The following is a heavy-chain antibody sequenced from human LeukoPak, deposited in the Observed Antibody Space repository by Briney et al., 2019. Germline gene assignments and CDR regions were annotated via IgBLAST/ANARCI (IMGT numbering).Heavy chain of an antibody. J-gene: IGHJ6*03. CDR2: IYYSGST. CDR3: ARGYYYDSSGYYDYYYYYYMDV. CDR1: GGSISSYY. V-gene: IGHV4-59*01. D-gene: IGHD3-22*01. Sequence: PSETLSLTCTVSGGSISSYYWSWIRQPPGKGLEWIGYIYYSGSTNYNPSLKSRVTISVDTSKNQFSLKLSSVTAADTAVYYCARGYYYDSSGYYDYYYYYYMDVWGKGTTVTISS.